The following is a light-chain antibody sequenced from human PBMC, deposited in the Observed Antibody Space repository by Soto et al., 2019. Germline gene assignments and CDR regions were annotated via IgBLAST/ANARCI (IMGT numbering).Light chain of an antibody. J-gene: IGKJ3*01. V-gene: IGKV3-20*01. CDR2: GAS. CDR1: QSVSSSY. CDR3: QQYGSSAFT. Sequence: EIVLTQSPGTLSLSPGERATLSCRASQSVSSSYLAWYQQKPGQAPRLLIYGASSRATGISDRFSGSGSGTDFTVTISRLEPEYFAVYYCQQYGSSAFTFGPGTKVDIK.